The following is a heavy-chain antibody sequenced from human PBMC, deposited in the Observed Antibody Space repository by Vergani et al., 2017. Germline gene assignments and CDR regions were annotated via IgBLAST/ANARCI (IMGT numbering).Heavy chain of an antibody. Sequence: EVQLVESGGGLVKTGGSLRLSCAASEFTFSTYSMNWVRQAPGKGLEWVSSISSGSTYTFYADSVKDRFTISRDNAKSTLYLHMSSLRAEDTAIYYCARDIRFYYDTRDYSYYFDSWGQGTLVTVSS. CDR2: ISSGSTYT. V-gene: IGHV3-21*06. J-gene: IGHJ4*02. CDR3: ARDIRFYYDTRDYSYYFDS. CDR1: EFTFSTYS. D-gene: IGHD3-22*01.